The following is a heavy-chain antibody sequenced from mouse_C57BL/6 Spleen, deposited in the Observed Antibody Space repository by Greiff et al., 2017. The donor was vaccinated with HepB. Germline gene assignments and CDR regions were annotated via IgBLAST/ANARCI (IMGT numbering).Heavy chain of an antibody. CDR3: TRYGYYGSSLYYAMDY. D-gene: IGHD1-1*01. CDR2: IDPSDSYT. CDR1: GYTFTSYW. Sequence: QVQLQQPGAELVMPGASVKLSCKASGYTFTSYWMHWVKQRPGQGLEWIGEIDPSDSYTNYNQKFKGKAILTADKSSSTAYMELRSLTSEDSAVYYCTRYGYYGSSLYYAMDYWGQGTSVTVSS. V-gene: IGHV1-69*01. J-gene: IGHJ4*01.